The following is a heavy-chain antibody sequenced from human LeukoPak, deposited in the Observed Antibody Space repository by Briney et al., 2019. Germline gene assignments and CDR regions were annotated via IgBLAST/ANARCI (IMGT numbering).Heavy chain of an antibody. V-gene: IGHV3-30*18. CDR3: AKESYGDLYFDY. Sequence: GGSLRLSCAASGFTFSSYGMRWVRQAPGKGLEWVAVISYDGSNKYYADSVKGRFTISRDNSKNTLYLQMNSLRAEDTAVYYCAKESYGDLYFDYWGQGTLVTVS. J-gene: IGHJ4*02. CDR2: ISYDGSNK. D-gene: IGHD4-17*01. CDR1: GFTFSSYG.